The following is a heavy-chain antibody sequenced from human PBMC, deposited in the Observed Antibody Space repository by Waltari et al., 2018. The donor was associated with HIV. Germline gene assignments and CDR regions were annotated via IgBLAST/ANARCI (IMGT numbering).Heavy chain of an antibody. CDR3: ARGGNYYGSGSYYKLDY. CDR2: INHSGST. CDR1: GVSFRGYY. J-gene: IGHJ4*02. Sequence: QVQLQQWGAGLLKPSETLSLTCAVYGVSFRGYYWSWIRQSPGKGLEWIGEINHSGSTNYNPSLKSRVTMSVDTSKNQFSLKLSFVTAADTVVYYCARGGNYYGSGSYYKLDYWGQGTLVTVSS. D-gene: IGHD3-10*01. V-gene: IGHV4-34*01.